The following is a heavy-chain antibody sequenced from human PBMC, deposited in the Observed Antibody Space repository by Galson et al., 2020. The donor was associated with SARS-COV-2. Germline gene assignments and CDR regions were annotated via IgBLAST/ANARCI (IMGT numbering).Heavy chain of an antibody. CDR3: VKGPRVDFWSDYYSGMDV. V-gene: IGHV3-9*01. D-gene: IGHD3-3*01. CDR2: TTWNSDTI. J-gene: IGHJ6*02. Sequence: SPKISCVASGFTFNDYALNWLRQAAGKGLEKVSGTTWNSDTIDYFVSVNGRFTISRDNAKNSVYLQMNRLRPEETALYYCVKGPRVDFWSDYYSGMDVWGQGTTGTVSS. CDR1: GFTFNDYA.